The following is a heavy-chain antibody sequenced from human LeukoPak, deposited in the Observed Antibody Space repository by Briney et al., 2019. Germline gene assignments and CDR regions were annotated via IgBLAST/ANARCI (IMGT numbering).Heavy chain of an antibody. CDR3: AIDLSGGS. J-gene: IGHJ5*02. D-gene: IGHD1-26*01. Sequence: GGSLILSCAASGFTFSSYGMHWVRQAPGKGLEWVAVISYDGSNKYYADSVKGRFTISRDNSKSTLYLHMNSLRAEDTAVYYCAIDLSGGSWGQGTLVTVSS. CDR2: ISYDGSNK. V-gene: IGHV3-30*03. CDR1: GFTFSSYG.